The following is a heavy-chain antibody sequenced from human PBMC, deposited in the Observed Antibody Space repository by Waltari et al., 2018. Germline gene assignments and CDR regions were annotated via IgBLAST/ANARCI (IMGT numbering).Heavy chain of an antibody. V-gene: IGHV1-69*08. J-gene: IGHJ3*02. CDR1: GGTFSSYT. D-gene: IGHD3-10*02. Sequence: QVQLVQSGAEVKKPGSWVKVPCKASGGTFSSYTISWVRQAPGQGLEWTGSVIVILGITSHTRKFQGRVRNTAYKLTCAAYIELSSLRSEDTAGYYCEREGGEVTMFFDICVQWTMVTVAS. CDR2: VIVILGIT. CDR3: EREGGEVTMFFDI.